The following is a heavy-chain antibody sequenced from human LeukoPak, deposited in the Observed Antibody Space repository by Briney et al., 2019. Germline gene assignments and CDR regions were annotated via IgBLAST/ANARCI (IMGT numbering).Heavy chain of an antibody. J-gene: IGHJ4*02. D-gene: IGHD3-22*01. CDR3: ARAHYYDSSGYYPADY. V-gene: IGHV1-18*04. Sequence: PGASVKVSCKASGYTFTSYYMHWVRQAPGQGLEWMGWISAYNGNTNYAQKLQGRVTMTTDTSTSTAYMELRSLRSDDTAVYYCARAHYYDSSGYYPADYWGQGTLVTVSS. CDR2: ISAYNGNT. CDR1: GYTFTSYY.